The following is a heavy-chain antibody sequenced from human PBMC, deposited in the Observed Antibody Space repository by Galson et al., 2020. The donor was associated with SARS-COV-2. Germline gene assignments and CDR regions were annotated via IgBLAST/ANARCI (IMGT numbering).Heavy chain of an antibody. D-gene: IGHD2-8*02. Sequence: SETLSLTCGVSGGSIVISEWWSWVRQAPGKGLEWIGETHHSGNTNNNPSLKSRVTILVDKSKNHFSLKLNSVTAADTAVYYCARSQFCPGGSCTTFAFWGPGILVTVSS. CDR3: ARSQFCPGGSCTTFAF. J-gene: IGHJ4*02. CDR2: THHSGNT. V-gene: IGHV4-4*02. CDR1: GGSIVISEW.